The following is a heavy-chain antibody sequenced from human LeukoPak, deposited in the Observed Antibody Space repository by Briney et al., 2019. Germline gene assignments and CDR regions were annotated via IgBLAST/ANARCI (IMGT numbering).Heavy chain of an antibody. CDR1: GFTIDDYA. J-gene: IGHJ4*02. CDR2: ISWNSGSI. Sequence: GGSLRLSCAASGFTIDDYAMHWVRQAPGKGLEWVSGISWNSGSIGYADSVKGRFTISRDNAKNSLYLQMNSLRAEDMALYYCAKESSPLYCSSTSCALDYWGQGTLVTVSS. V-gene: IGHV3-9*03. CDR3: AKESSPLYCSSTSCALDY. D-gene: IGHD2-2*01.